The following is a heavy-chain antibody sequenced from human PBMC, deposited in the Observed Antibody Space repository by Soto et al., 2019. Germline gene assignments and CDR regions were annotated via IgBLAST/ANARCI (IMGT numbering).Heavy chain of an antibody. V-gene: IGHV3-30*18. D-gene: IGHD6-19*01. CDR1: GFNFGDYG. Sequence: GGSLRLSCVGSGFNFGDYGMHWVRHTPGKGLEWVAVIGNDGAARFYGDSVKGRFSISRDNSRSTFYLQMNSLRPEDTAMYYCAKETIAVAGPNFFAFWGQGTQVTVPS. CDR2: IGNDGAAR. CDR3: AKETIAVAGPNFFAF. J-gene: IGHJ4*02.